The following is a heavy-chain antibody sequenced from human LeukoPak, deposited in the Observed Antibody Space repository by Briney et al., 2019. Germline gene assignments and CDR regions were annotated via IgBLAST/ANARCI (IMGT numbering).Heavy chain of an antibody. D-gene: IGHD3-22*01. Sequence: ASVKVSCKVSGYTLTELSMHWVRQAPGKGLEWMGGFDPEDGETIYAQKFQGRVTMTEDTSTDTAYMELSSLRSEDTAVYYCATALQTYYYDTPLDYWGQETLVTVSS. CDR2: FDPEDGET. CDR1: GYTLTELS. CDR3: ATALQTYYYDTPLDY. V-gene: IGHV1-24*01. J-gene: IGHJ4*02.